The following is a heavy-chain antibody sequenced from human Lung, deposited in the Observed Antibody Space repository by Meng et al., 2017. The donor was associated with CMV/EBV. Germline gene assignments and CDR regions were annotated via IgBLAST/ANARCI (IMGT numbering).Heavy chain of an antibody. Sequence: ASVXVSCKASGYTFSNYGISWVRQAPGQGLEWMGWIAAYNGNTNFAQNFQSRVTLTTDTSTSTAYMELRSLTSDDTAMYYCATDSRSSPSGSYYYFDNWGQGTLVTVSS. CDR3: ATDSRSSPSGSYYYFDN. D-gene: IGHD1-26*01. V-gene: IGHV1-18*01. CDR1: GYTFSNYG. J-gene: IGHJ4*02. CDR2: IAAYNGNT.